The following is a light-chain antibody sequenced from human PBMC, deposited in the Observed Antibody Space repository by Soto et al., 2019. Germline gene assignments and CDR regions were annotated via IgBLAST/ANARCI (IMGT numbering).Light chain of an antibody. Sequence: QSVLTQPASVSGSPGQSITISCTGTSIDVGGYSYVSWYQQHPGDAPKLMIYHVTNRPSGVSDRFSGSKSGNTASLTISGLQAEDEADYYCSSYTSSTAYIFGTGTKVPS. CDR3: SSYTSSTAYI. V-gene: IGLV2-14*03. J-gene: IGLJ1*01. CDR2: HVT. CDR1: SIDVGGYSY.